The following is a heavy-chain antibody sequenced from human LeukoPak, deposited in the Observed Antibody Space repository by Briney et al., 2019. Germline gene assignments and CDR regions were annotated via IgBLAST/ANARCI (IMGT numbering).Heavy chain of an antibody. Sequence: SETLSLTCTVSGGSISSIKSYWGWVRQPPGKGLEWIVSISYSGSPYYNPSLKSRVTISVDTSKNQFSLKMNSVTAADTAVYYCARLTIRDDAFDIWGQGTMVTVSS. CDR1: GGSISSIKSY. J-gene: IGHJ3*02. CDR2: ISYSGSP. CDR3: ARLTIRDDAFDI. D-gene: IGHD3-10*01. V-gene: IGHV4-39*01.